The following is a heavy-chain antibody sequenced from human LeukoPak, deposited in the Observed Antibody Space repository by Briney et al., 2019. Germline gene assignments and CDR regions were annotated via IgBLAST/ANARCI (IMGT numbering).Heavy chain of an antibody. J-gene: IGHJ4*02. D-gene: IGHD2-21*02. Sequence: GGSLRLSCAASGFTFSSYGMHWVRQAPGKGLEWVAFIRYDGSNKYYADSVKGRFTISRDNSKNTLYLQMNSLRAEDTAMYYCAKVVVVTATNYYFDYWGQGTLVTVSS. V-gene: IGHV3-30*02. CDR2: IRYDGSNK. CDR1: GFTFSSYG. CDR3: AKVVVVTATNYYFDY.